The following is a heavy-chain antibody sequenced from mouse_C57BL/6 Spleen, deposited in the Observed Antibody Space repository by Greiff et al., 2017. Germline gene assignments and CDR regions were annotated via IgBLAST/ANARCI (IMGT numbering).Heavy chain of an antibody. CDR3: ARGRKLLGAMDY. CDR2: INYDGSST. V-gene: IGHV5-16*01. CDR1: GFTFSDYY. D-gene: IGHD2-12*01. J-gene: IGHJ4*01. Sequence: EVKLVESEGGLVQPGSSMKLSCTASGFTFSDYYMAWVRQVPEKGLEWVANINYDGSSTYYLDSLKSRFIISRDNAKNILYLQMSSLKSEDTATYYCARGRKLLGAMDYWGQGTSVTVSS.